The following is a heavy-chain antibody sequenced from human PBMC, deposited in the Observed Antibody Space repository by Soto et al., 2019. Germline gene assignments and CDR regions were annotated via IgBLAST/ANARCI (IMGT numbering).Heavy chain of an antibody. CDR3: ARPHSAAFAWAAES. V-gene: IGHV3-53*01. J-gene: IGHJ5*02. CDR1: GFSVSSNY. Sequence: EVRLVESGGGLIQPGGSLRLSCVVSGFSVSSNYMSWVRQAPGKGLEWVTVVSDVERGNYADSVKGRFTVSRDISKRTVFLQMNSLRAEDTAVYYCARPHSAAFAWAAESWGQGTLVIVSS. D-gene: IGHD1-26*01. CDR2: VSDVERG.